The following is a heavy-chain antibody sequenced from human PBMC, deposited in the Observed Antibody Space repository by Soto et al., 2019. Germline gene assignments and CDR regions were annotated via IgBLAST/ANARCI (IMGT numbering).Heavy chain of an antibody. Sequence: GGSLRLSCAASGFTFSSYAMSWVRQAPGKGLEWVSAIGGGGGSTYYADSVKGRFTISRDNSKNTLYLQMNSPRAEDTAVYYCAKRISGWYEIDYWVQGTLVTVSS. CDR3: AKRISGWYEIDY. CDR1: GFTFSSYA. CDR2: IGGGGGST. V-gene: IGHV3-23*01. J-gene: IGHJ4*02. D-gene: IGHD6-19*01.